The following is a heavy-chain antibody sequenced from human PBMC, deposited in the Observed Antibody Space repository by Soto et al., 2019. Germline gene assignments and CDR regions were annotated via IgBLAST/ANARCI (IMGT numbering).Heavy chain of an antibody. CDR2: IYWDDDK. V-gene: IGHV2-5*02. J-gene: IGHJ4*02. Sequence: QITLKESGPTLVKPTQTLTLTCTFSGFSLSTSGVGVGWIRQPPGKALEWLALIYWDDDKRYSPSLKSRPTISKAASKTQVVLTMTSMDPVDTATYYCAQTGGDSFETFPLLDYWGQGTLVTVSS. CDR3: AQTGGDSFETFPLLDY. D-gene: IGHD3-16*01. CDR1: GFSLSTSGVG.